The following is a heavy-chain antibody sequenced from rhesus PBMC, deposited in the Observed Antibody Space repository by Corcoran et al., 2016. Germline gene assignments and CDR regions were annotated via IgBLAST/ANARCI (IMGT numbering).Heavy chain of an antibody. D-gene: IGHD3-34*01. CDR3: AKEGGDLPYGLDS. CDR1: GFTFSSYW. J-gene: IGHJ6*01. CDR2: INSGGGST. V-gene: IGHV3S42*01. Sequence: EVQLVESGGGLAKPGGSLRLSCAASGFTFSSYWMNWVRQTPGKGLEWISAINSGGGSTYYADSVKGRVTISRDNSKNTLSLQRNSLRAEDTAVYYCAKEGGDLPYGLDSWGQGVVVTVSS.